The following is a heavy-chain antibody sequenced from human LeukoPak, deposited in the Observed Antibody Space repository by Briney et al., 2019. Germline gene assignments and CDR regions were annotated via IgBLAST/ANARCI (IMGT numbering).Heavy chain of an antibody. D-gene: IGHD6-13*01. CDR3: AKEPRGSSSRLIYFDY. CDR1: GFPFNNFA. J-gene: IGHJ4*02. V-gene: IGHV3-23*01. Sequence: GGSLRLSCAASGFPFNNFAMSWVRQAPGKGLEWVSAINRDSGSTYYADSVRGRFTISRDNSKNTLYLHMNSLRAEDTAVYYCAKEPRGSSSRLIYFDYWGQGTLVTVSS. CDR2: INRDSGST.